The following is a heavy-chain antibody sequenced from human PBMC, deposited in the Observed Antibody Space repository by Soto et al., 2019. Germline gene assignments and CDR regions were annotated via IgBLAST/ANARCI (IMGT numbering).Heavy chain of an antibody. CDR1: GFTFSSYS. V-gene: IGHV3-48*01. CDR2: ISSSSGTI. J-gene: IGHJ4*02. Sequence: EVQLVESGGGLVQPGGSLRLSCAASGFTFSSYSMNWVRQAPGKGLEWVSYISSSSGTIYYADSVKGRFTISKDNAKNALYLQMIGLSGEDTGSDYCAGYRDILTVYSSLSCCFVYCGQVSLDTVSS. CDR3: AGYRDILTVYSSLSCCFVY. D-gene: IGHD3-9*01.